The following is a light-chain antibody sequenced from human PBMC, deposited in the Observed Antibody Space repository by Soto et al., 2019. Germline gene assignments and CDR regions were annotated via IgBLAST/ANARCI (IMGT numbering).Light chain of an antibody. Sequence: IVLTQSPGTLSLSPGEGATLSCRASQSVSSSYLAWYQQKPGQAPRLLIYGASSRATGIPDRFSGSGSGTDFTLTISRLEPEDFAVYYCQQYGSSPLTFGQGTKVDIK. CDR3: QQYGSSPLT. CDR2: GAS. CDR1: QSVSSSY. J-gene: IGKJ1*01. V-gene: IGKV3-20*01.